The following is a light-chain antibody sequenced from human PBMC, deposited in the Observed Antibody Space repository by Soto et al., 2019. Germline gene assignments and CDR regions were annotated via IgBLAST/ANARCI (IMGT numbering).Light chain of an antibody. V-gene: IGKV1-27*01. J-gene: IGKJ5*01. Sequence: EIQMTQSPSSLSASVGDRVTITCRASQDISVYLAWYQQKPGKVPKLLIYSASTLQSVGPSRFSGSGSGTDFTLTISSLQPEDVATYYCQKFNTAPFTFGQGTRLEIK. CDR2: SAS. CDR1: QDISVY. CDR3: QKFNTAPFT.